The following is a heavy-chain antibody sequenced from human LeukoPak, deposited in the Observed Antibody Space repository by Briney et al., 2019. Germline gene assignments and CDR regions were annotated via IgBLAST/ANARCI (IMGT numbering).Heavy chain of an antibody. Sequence: ASVKVSCKVSAYTLTELSMQWVRQAPGKGLEWMGGFDPEDGETIYAQKFQGRVTMTEDTSTDTAYTELSSLRSEDTAVYYCATRWELPADYWGQGTLVTVSS. CDR3: ATRWELPADY. V-gene: IGHV1-24*01. J-gene: IGHJ4*02. CDR2: FDPEDGET. CDR1: AYTLTELS. D-gene: IGHD1-26*01.